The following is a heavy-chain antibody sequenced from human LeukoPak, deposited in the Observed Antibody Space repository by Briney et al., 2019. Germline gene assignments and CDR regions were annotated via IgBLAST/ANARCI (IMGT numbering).Heavy chain of an antibody. CDR2: INHSGST. CDR1: GESFSGYF. V-gene: IGHV4-34*01. Sequence: PSETLSLTCAVYGESFSGYFWNWIRQPPGKGLEWIGEINHSGSTNYNPSLKSRVTISVDTSKNQFSLKLSSVTAADTAVYYCARDCDDCSSTNWYFDLWGRGTLVTVSS. CDR3: ARDCDDCSSTNWYFDL. D-gene: IGHD2-2*01. J-gene: IGHJ2*01.